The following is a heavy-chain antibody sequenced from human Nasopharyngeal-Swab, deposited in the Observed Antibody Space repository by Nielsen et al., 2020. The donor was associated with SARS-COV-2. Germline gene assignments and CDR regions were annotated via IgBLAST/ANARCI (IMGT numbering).Heavy chain of an antibody. V-gene: IGHV3-13*01. Sequence: GESLKISCAASGFTFSSYDMHWVRQATGKGLEWVSAIGTAGDTYYPGSVKGRFTISRDNSKNTLYLQMNSLRAEDTAVYYCARAGGGYSYADYWGQGTLVTVSS. J-gene: IGHJ4*02. D-gene: IGHD5-18*01. CDR3: ARAGGGYSYADY. CDR2: IGTAGDT. CDR1: GFTFSSYD.